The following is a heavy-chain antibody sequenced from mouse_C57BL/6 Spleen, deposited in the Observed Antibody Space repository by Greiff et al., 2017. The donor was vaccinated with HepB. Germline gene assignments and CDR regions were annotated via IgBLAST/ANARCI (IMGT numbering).Heavy chain of an antibody. CDR3: ARNPVTTVVPFDY. CDR2: IDPNCGGT. Sequence: QVQLQQPGAELVKPGASVKLSCKASGYTFTSYWMHWVKQRPGRGLEWIGRIDPNCGGTKYNEKFKSKATLTVDKPSSTAYMQLSSLTSEDSAVYHCARNPVTTVVPFDYWGQGTTLTVSS. V-gene: IGHV1-72*01. D-gene: IGHD1-1*01. J-gene: IGHJ2*01. CDR1: GYTFTSYW.